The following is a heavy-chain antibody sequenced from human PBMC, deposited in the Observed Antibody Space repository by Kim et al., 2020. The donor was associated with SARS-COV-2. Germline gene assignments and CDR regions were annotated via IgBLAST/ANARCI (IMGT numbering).Heavy chain of an antibody. J-gene: IGHJ4*02. D-gene: IGHD3-22*01. CDR1: GFTFSSYA. Sequence: GGSLRLSCEASGFTFSSYAMHWVRQAPGKGLEWVAVISYDGSNKYSADSVKGRFTISRDISKNTLYLQMNSLRAEDTAVYYCARVSSGYYYGYFDYWGQGTLVTVSS. CDR2: ISYDGSNK. V-gene: IGHV3-30-3*01. CDR3: ARVSSGYYYGYFDY.